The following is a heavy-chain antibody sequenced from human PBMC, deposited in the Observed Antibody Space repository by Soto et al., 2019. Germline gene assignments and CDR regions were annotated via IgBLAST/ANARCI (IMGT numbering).Heavy chain of an antibody. CDR2: IIPIFGTA. CDR1: GGTFSSYA. J-gene: IGHJ2*01. D-gene: IGHD1-26*01. V-gene: IGHV1-69*12. Sequence: QVQLVQSGAEVKKPGSSVKVSCKASGGTFSSYAISWVRQAPGQGLEWMGGIIPIFGTANYAQKFQGRVTITADESTSTAYMELSSVRSEDTAVYYCARDCETGDGDKGWYFVLWGRGTLVTVSS. CDR3: ARDCETGDGDKGWYFVL.